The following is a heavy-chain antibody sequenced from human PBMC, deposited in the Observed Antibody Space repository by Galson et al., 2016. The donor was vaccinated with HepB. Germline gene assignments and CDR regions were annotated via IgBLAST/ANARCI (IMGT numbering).Heavy chain of an antibody. Sequence: SLRLSCAASGFSFSHPFSNASKNAWMSWVRQAPGKGLEWVGRIKSKVDGGTEHYAAPVKGRFTVSRDDSKDMLYLQMDSLKTEDTAVYYCTADIPNVGSGYNDFDFWGQGTLVTVSS. CDR3: TADIPNVGSGYNDFDF. J-gene: IGHJ4*02. D-gene: IGHD5-12*01. CDR2: IKSKVDGGTE. V-gene: IGHV3-15*01. CDR1: GFSFSHPFSNASKNAW.